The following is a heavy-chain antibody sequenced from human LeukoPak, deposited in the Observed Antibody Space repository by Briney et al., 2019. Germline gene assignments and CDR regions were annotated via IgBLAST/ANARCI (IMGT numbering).Heavy chain of an antibody. CDR2: TYTSGST. CDR1: GGSISSYY. D-gene: IGHD3-3*01. J-gene: IGHJ2*01. V-gene: IGHV4-4*07. CDR3: ARDPPYDFWSGYPGYFDL. Sequence: SSETLSLTCTVSGGSISSYYWSWIRQPAGKGLEWIGRTYTSGSTNYNPSLKSRVTMSVDTSKNQFSLKLSSVTAADTAVYYCARDPPYDFWSGYPGYFDLWGRGTLVTVSS.